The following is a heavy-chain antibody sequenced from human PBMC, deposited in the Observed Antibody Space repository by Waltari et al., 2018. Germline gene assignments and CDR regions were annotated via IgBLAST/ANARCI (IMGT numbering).Heavy chain of an antibody. CDR2: ISSTGTTI. J-gene: IGHJ3*02. D-gene: IGHD3-9*01. Sequence: EVQLVESGGGLVQPGGSLRLPCAASGLIFSTYSMNWVRQAPGKGLEWVAYISSTGTTIYYTDSVQGRFTISRTNAQNSLYLQMNSLRAEDTAVYYCAREIRGTGYFPDAFDIWGQGTMVTVSS. V-gene: IGHV3-48*01. CDR3: AREIRGTGYFPDAFDI. CDR1: GLIFSTYS.